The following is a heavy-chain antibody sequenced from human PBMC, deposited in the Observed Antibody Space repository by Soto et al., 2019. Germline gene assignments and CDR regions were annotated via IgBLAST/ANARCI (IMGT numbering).Heavy chain of an antibody. CDR3: YGAAAEHYYYGMDV. Sequence: QVQLQQWGAGLLKPSETLSLTCAVYGGSFSGYYWSWLRQPPGKGLEWIGEVNHSGSTNYNPSLKSQITIEVDTSKNHFSLKLSSVTAAATAVYDCYGAAAEHYYYGMDVWGPGTTVTVSS. J-gene: IGHJ6*02. CDR1: GGSFSGYY. D-gene: IGHD6-13*01. CDR2: VNHSGST. V-gene: IGHV4-34*01.